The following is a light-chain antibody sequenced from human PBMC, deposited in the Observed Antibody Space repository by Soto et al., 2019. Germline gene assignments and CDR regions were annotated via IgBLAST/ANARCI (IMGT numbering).Light chain of an antibody. CDR1: QSVSSNY. Sequence: ESVLTQSRGTLSLTPGERAARSCRASQSVSSNYLAWYQQKPGQAPRLLIYGASTRASGIPDRFSGSGSGTDFTLTISRLEPEDLGLYYCQQYKDWPTTFGQGTKVDIK. J-gene: IGKJ1*01. V-gene: IGKV3-20*01. CDR2: GAS. CDR3: QQYKDWPTT.